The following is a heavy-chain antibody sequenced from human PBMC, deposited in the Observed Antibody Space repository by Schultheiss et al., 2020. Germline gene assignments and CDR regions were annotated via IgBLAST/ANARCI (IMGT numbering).Heavy chain of an antibody. CDR1: GYTFTSYG. D-gene: IGHD6-19*01. V-gene: IGHV1-18*01. Sequence: ASVKVSCKASGYTFTSYGISWVRQAPGQGLEWMGWISAYNDNTHYAQKFRGRVTITSDRSVSTAYMELSSLRSEDTAVYYCARNPDPESSGWYLGPSGFDYWGQGTLVTVSS. CDR3: ARNPDPESSGWYLGPSGFDY. CDR2: ISAYNDNT. J-gene: IGHJ4*02.